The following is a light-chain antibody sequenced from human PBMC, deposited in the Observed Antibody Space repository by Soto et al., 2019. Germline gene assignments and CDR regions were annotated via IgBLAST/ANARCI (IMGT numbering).Light chain of an antibody. CDR1: QRFSSN. V-gene: IGKV3-15*01. Sequence: VMTQSPDVVSVSPGERASLSCRASQRFSSNLAWYQQKPGQAPRLLIAGTSTRAAGIPARFSGDRSGTDFTLTISSLQSEDLGVYYCQQYNDGIDFGGGTKGAI. CDR2: GTS. CDR3: QQYNDGID. J-gene: IGKJ4*01.